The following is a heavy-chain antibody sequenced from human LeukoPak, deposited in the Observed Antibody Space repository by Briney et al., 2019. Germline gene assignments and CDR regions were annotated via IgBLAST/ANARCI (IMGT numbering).Heavy chain of an antibody. D-gene: IGHD3-10*01. V-gene: IGHV3-23*01. CDR2: IRDGGKNK. Sequence: GGSLRLSCAASGFTFNIHAMSWVRQAPGKGLEWVSSIRDGGKNKYYADSVKGRFTISRDNSKNTLYLQMNSLRAEDTALYYCVRITGTGDFDIWGQGTMVTVSS. CDR3: VRITGTGDFDI. CDR1: GFTFNIHA. J-gene: IGHJ3*02.